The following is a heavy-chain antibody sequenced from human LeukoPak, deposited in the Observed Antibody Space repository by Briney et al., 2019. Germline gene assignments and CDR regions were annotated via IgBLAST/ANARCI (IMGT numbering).Heavy chain of an antibody. Sequence: PGGSLRLSCAASGFTVSSNYMSWVRHAPGKGLERVSVIYSGGSTYYADSVKGRFTISRDNSKNTLYLQMNSLRAEDTAVYYCARGHPYYYDSSGYNWIDPWGQGTLVTVSS. CDR3: ARGHPYYYDSSGYNWIDP. D-gene: IGHD3-22*01. V-gene: IGHV3-66*01. CDR2: IYSGGST. J-gene: IGHJ5*02. CDR1: GFTVSSNY.